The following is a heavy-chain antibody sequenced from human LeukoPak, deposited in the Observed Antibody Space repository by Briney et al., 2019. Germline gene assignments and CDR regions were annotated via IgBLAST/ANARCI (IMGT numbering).Heavy chain of an antibody. CDR3: ARPRGIYSSTWYGAFDI. CDR2: IYTSGST. D-gene: IGHD6-13*01. CDR1: GGSISSGSYY. Sequence: SQTLSLTCTVSGGSISSGSYYWSWIRQPAGKGLEWIGRIYTSGSTNYNPSLKSRVTISVDTSKNQFSLKLSSVTAADTAMYYCARPRGIYSSTWYGAFDIWGQGTMVTVSS. J-gene: IGHJ3*02. V-gene: IGHV4-61*02.